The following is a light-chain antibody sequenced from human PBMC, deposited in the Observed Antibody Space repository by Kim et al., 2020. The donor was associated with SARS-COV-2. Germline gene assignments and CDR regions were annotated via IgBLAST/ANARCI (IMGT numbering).Light chain of an antibody. CDR2: QDS. J-gene: IGLJ2*01. Sequence: SYELTQPPSVSVSQGQTASITCSGDKLGDKYACWYQQKPGQSPVLVIYQDSKRPSGIPERFSGSNSGNTATLTISGTQAMDEADYYCQAWDSSTNVVFGGGTQLTVL. V-gene: IGLV3-1*01. CDR1: KLGDKY. CDR3: QAWDSSTNVV.